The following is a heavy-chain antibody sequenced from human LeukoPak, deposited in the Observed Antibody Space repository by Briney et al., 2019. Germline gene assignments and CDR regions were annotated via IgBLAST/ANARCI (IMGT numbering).Heavy chain of an antibody. CDR1: GFTFSSYA. Sequence: GGSLRLSCAASGFTFSSYAMSWVRQAPGKGLEWVSAISGSGGSAYYADSVKGRFTISRDNSKNTLYLQMNSLRAEDTAVYYCAKVSSGSYVLFDYWGQGTLVTVSS. J-gene: IGHJ4*02. D-gene: IGHD3-10*01. V-gene: IGHV3-23*01. CDR2: ISGSGGSA. CDR3: AKVSSGSYVLFDY.